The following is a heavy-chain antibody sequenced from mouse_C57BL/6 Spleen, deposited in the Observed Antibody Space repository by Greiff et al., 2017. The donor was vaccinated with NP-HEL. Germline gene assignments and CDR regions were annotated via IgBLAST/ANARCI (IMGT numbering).Heavy chain of an antibody. CDR2: IYPGDGAT. CDR3: ANWGYYFDY. Sequence: VQLLQSGAELVKPGASVKISCKASGYAFSSYWMNWVKQWPGKGLEWIGQIYPGDGATNYNGKFKGKATLTADKSSSTAYMQLSSLTSEDAAVYYCANWGYYFDYWGQGTTLTVSS. CDR1: GYAFSSYW. J-gene: IGHJ2*01. V-gene: IGHV1-80*01. D-gene: IGHD4-1*01.